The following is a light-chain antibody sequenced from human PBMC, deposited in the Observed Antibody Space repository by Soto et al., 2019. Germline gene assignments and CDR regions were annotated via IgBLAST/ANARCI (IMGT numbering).Light chain of an antibody. CDR2: GAS. CDR3: QQYNNWPSLT. CDR1: QSVSSN. J-gene: IGKJ1*01. Sequence: EIVMTQSPATLSVSPGERATLSCRASQSVSSNLAWYQQKPGHAPRLLIYGASTMATGIPARFSGSGSGTEFTLTISSLQSEDFAVYYCQQYNNWPSLTFGQGTKVEIK. V-gene: IGKV3-15*01.